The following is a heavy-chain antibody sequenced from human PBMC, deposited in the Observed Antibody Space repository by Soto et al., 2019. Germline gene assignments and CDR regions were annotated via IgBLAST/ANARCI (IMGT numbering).Heavy chain of an antibody. Sequence: ASVKFSCKASGYTFTSYGISWVRQAPGQGLEWMGWISAYNGNTNYAQKLQGRVTMTTDTSTSTAYMELRSLRSDDTAVYYCAREQTYYDFWSGPTLYGMDVWGQGTTVTVSS. D-gene: IGHD3-3*01. J-gene: IGHJ6*02. CDR3: AREQTYYDFWSGPTLYGMDV. CDR1: GYTFTSYG. CDR2: ISAYNGNT. V-gene: IGHV1-18*01.